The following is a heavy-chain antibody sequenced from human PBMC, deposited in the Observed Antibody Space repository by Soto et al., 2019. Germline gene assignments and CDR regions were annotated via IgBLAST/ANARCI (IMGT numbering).Heavy chain of an antibody. CDR1: NYDFRDYG. CDR2: ISPYKGDT. D-gene: IGHD2-21*01. J-gene: IGHJ4*02. V-gene: IGHV1-18*01. CDR3: ARDPTPYDPTYSVVVARFDY. Sequence: QVQLVQSGPEMKEPGASVKVSCKASNYDFRDYGFSWVRQAPGQGLEWMGWISPYKGDTNYAQKFQGGVTLTTDSSTNTAYMELRSLRSDDTAMYYCARDPTPYDPTYSVVVARFDYWGQGTRVTVSS.